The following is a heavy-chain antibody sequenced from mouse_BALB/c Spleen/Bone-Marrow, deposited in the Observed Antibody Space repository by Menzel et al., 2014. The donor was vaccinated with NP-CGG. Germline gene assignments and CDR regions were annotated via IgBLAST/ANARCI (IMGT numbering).Heavy chain of an antibody. V-gene: IGHV5-6-4*01. D-gene: IGHD2-4*01. Sequence: EVKVVESGGGLVKPGGSLKLSCAASGFTFSSYTMSWVRQTPEKRLEWVATTSSGGSYTYYPDSVKGRFTISRDNAKNTLYLQMSSLKSEDTAMYYCTRDDYDGAWFAHWGQGTLVTVSA. CDR2: TSSGGSYT. CDR3: TRDDYDGAWFAH. CDR1: GFTFSSYT. J-gene: IGHJ3*01.